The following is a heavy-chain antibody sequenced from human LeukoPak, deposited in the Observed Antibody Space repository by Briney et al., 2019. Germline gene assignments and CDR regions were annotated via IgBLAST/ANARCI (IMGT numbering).Heavy chain of an antibody. CDR1: GYTFTGYY. CDR2: INPNSGGT. Sequence: GASVKVSCKASGYTFTGYYMHWVRQAPGQGLEWMGWINPNSGGTNYAQKFQGRGTMTRDTSISTAYMELSRLRSADTAVSHCARAVNSVTNELVTWFDPWGQGTLVTVSS. J-gene: IGHJ5*02. V-gene: IGHV1-2*02. CDR3: ARAVNSVTNELVTWFDP. D-gene: IGHD6-6*01.